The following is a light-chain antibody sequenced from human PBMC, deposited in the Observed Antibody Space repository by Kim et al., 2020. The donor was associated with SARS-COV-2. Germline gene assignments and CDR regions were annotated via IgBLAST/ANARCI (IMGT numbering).Light chain of an antibody. CDR1: QSIKSNY. V-gene: IGKV3-20*01. CDR3: QQYGDSQYT. CDR2: GAS. Sequence: EIVLTQSPGTLSLSPGERATLSCRASQSIKSNYLAWYQQKPGQPPRLLIYGASYRATGIPDRFSGSGFETDFTLTITGLEPDDFAVYYCQQYGDSQYTFGQGTKLEI. J-gene: IGKJ2*01.